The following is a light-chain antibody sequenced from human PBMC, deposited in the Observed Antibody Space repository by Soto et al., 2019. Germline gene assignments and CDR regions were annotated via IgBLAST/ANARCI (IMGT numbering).Light chain of an antibody. J-gene: IGKJ1*01. Sequence: EIVMTQSPATLSVSPGERAPLSCRASQSVSSNLAWYQQKPGQAPRLLIYGASTRATGIPARFSGSGSGTEFTLAISSLQSEDFAVYYCQQYNNGWTFGQGTKVEIK. CDR3: QQYNNGWT. CDR1: QSVSSN. CDR2: GAS. V-gene: IGKV3-15*01.